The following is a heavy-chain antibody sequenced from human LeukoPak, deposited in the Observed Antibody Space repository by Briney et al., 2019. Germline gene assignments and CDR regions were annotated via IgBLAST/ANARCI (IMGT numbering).Heavy chain of an antibody. CDR1: GFTVSSNY. Sequence: GGSLRLSCAASGFTVSSNYVSWVRQTPGKGLAWVSVLYSGGNTYYADSVKGRFTISRDNPKNMLFLQMNSLRAEDTAVYYCARVGRGDTYGYVDYWGQGTLVTVSS. V-gene: IGHV3-66*01. CDR2: LYSGGNT. CDR3: ARVGRGDTYGYVDY. D-gene: IGHD5-18*01. J-gene: IGHJ4*02.